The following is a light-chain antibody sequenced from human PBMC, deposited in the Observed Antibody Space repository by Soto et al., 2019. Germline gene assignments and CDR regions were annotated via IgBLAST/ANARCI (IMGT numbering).Light chain of an antibody. Sequence: QSVLTQPPSASGTPGQRVTISCSGSSSNNGSNYVYWYQQLPGTAPKLLIYRNNQRPSGVPDRFSGSKSGTSASLAISGLRSEDEADYYCAAWDDSLSGPLYVFGTGTKVTVL. CDR1: SSNNGSNY. J-gene: IGLJ1*01. V-gene: IGLV1-47*01. CDR3: AAWDDSLSGPLYV. CDR2: RNN.